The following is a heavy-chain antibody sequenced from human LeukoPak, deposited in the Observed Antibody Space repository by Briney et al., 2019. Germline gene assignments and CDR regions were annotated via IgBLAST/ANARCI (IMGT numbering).Heavy chain of an antibody. CDR2: INDSGRT. CDR1: GGSCSNYY. V-gene: IGHV4-34*01. CDR3: ARRWNYGRNYYVDV. Sequence: SETLSLTCAVYGGSCSNYYWSWIRQPPGKGLEWIGEINDSGRTNYNPSLMSRVTVSVDTSKKQFSLRLTSVTATDTAVYYCARRWNYGRNYYVDVWGKGATVSVSS. D-gene: IGHD1-7*01. J-gene: IGHJ6*03.